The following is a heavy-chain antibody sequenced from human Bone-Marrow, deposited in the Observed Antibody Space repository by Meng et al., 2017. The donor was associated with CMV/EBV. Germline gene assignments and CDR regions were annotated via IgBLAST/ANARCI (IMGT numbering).Heavy chain of an antibody. V-gene: IGHV1-18*01. CDR3: ARDQCSSTSCYLVYYYYYGMDV. Sequence: ASVKVSCKASGYTFTSYGISWVRQAPGQGLEWMGWISAYNGNTNYAQKLQGRVTMTTDTSTSTAYMELRSLRSDDTAVYYCARDQCSSTSCYLVYYYYYGMDVSGQGTTVTVSS. CDR2: ISAYNGNT. J-gene: IGHJ6*02. D-gene: IGHD2-2*01. CDR1: GYTFTSYG.